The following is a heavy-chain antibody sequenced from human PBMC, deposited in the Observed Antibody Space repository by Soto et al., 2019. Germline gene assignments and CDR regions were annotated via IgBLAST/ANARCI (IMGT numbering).Heavy chain of an antibody. Sequence: ASVKVSCKASGGTFSSYAISWVRQAPGQGLEWMGGLIPIFGTANYAQKFRGRVTITADKSTSTAYMELGSLRSEDTAVYYCASQYYDFWSGYYGMDVCGQGTTVTVSS. CDR1: GGTFSSYA. CDR3: ASQYYDFWSGYYGMDV. J-gene: IGHJ6*02. D-gene: IGHD3-3*01. V-gene: IGHV1-69*06. CDR2: LIPIFGTA.